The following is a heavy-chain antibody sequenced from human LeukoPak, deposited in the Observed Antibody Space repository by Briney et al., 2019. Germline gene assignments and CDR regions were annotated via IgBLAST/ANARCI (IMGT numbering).Heavy chain of an antibody. CDR2: INPSGGST. CDR3: ARAIDYYDSSGYQY. J-gene: IGHJ4*02. Sequence: ASVKVSCKASGYTFTSYYIHWVRQAPGQGVEWRGIINPSGGSTSYAQKFQGRVTMTIDTSTSTVYMELSSLRSEDTAVYCCARAIDYYDSSGYQYWGQGTLVTVSS. CDR1: GYTFTSYY. D-gene: IGHD3-22*01. V-gene: IGHV1-46*01.